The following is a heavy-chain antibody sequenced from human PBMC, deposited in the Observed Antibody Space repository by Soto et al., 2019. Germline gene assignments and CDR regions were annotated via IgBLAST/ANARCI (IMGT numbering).Heavy chain of an antibody. D-gene: IGHD6-6*01. Sequence: QVQLVESGGGVVQPGMSLRLSCAASGFTFSSYAMHWVRQAPGKGLEWVAVISYDGSNKYYADYVKGRFTISRDNSKNTLYLQMNSLRAEDTAVYYCARAKGAGAARPLDYWGQGTLVTVSS. V-gene: IGHV3-30-3*01. J-gene: IGHJ4*02. CDR1: GFTFSSYA. CDR3: ARAKGAGAARPLDY. CDR2: ISYDGSNK.